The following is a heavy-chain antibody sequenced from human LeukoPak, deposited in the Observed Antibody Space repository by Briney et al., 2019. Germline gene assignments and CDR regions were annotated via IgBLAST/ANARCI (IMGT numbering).Heavy chain of an antibody. D-gene: IGHD2-21*02. Sequence: GGSLRLSCAASGFTFSDYYMSWVRQAPGKGLEWVSGINWNGGSTGYADSVKGRFTISRDNAKNSLYLQMNSLRAEDTAIYYCARDYYGDFGFDYWGQGTLVTVSS. J-gene: IGHJ4*02. CDR1: GFTFSDYY. CDR2: INWNGGST. CDR3: ARDYYGDFGFDY. V-gene: IGHV3-20*04.